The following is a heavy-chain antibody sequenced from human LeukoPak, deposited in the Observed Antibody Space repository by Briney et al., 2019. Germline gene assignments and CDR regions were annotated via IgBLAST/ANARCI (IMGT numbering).Heavy chain of an antibody. Sequence: GGSLRLSCAASGFTFSSYSMNWIRQAPGKGLEWVSYISSSGRSIYYADSVKGRFTISRDNAKNSLYLQMNSLRAEDTAVYYCAKDMDSSGYYFDSWGQGTLVTVSS. CDR2: ISSSGRSI. J-gene: IGHJ4*02. D-gene: IGHD3-22*01. V-gene: IGHV3-48*04. CDR3: AKDMDSSGYYFDS. CDR1: GFTFSSYS.